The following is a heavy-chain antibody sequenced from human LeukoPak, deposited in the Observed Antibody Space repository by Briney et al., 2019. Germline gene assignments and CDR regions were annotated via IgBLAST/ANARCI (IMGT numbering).Heavy chain of an antibody. J-gene: IGHJ5*02. CDR1: GAYTLAELS. D-gene: IGHD1-7*01. V-gene: IGHV1-2*02. Sequence: ASVKVSCKVSGAYTLAELSMHWVRQAPGQGLEWMGWINPNSGGTDYAQKFQGRVTMTRDTSINTAYMELSRLRSDDTAVYYCARDRVMYNWDYEEQAWNWFDPWGQGTLVTVSS. CDR3: ARDRVMYNWDYEEQAWNWFDP. CDR2: INPNSGGT.